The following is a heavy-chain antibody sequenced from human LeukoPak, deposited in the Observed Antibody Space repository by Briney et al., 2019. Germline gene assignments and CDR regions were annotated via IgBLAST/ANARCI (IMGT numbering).Heavy chain of an antibody. CDR1: GFTFDDYA. Sequence: PGGSLRLSCAASGFTFDDYAMHWVRQAPGKGLEWVSLISGDGGSTYYADSVKGRFTISRDNSKNSLYLQMNSLRTEDTALYYCAKDGDYYDSSGRIDYWGQGTLVTVSS. V-gene: IGHV3-43*02. D-gene: IGHD3-22*01. CDR3: AKDGDYYDSSGRIDY. CDR2: ISGDGGST. J-gene: IGHJ4*02.